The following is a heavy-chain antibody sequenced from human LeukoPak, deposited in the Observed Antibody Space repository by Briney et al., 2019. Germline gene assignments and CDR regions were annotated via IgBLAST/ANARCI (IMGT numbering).Heavy chain of an antibody. CDR1: GGTFSSYA. Sequence: ASVKVSCKASGGTFSSYAISWVRQAPGQGLEWMGGIIPIFGTANYAQKFQGRVTITADESTSTAYMELSSLRSEDTAVYYCARDRGWAGYTYGFYYWGQGTLVTVSS. CDR3: ARDRGWAGYTYGFYY. CDR2: IIPIFGTA. V-gene: IGHV1-69*13. J-gene: IGHJ4*02. D-gene: IGHD5-18*01.